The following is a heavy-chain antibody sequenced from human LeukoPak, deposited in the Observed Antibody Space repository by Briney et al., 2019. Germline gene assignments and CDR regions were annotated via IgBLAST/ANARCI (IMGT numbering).Heavy chain of an antibody. CDR1: GFTFSSYG. Sequence: PGGSLRLSCAASGFTFSSYGMHWVRQAPGKGLEWVAVISYDGSNKYYADSVKGRFTISRDNSKNTPYLQMNSLRAEDTAVYYCAKGLLGYCSGGSCYYLDYWGQGTLVTVSS. CDR2: ISYDGSNK. V-gene: IGHV3-30*18. J-gene: IGHJ4*02. CDR3: AKGLLGYCSGGSCYYLDY. D-gene: IGHD2-15*01.